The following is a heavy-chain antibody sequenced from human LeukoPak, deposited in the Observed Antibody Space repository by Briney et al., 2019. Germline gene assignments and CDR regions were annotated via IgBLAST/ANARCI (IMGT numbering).Heavy chain of an antibody. CDR1: GGSISSYY. CDR3: ARHRLYSSSDY. CDR2: IYYSGST. J-gene: IGHJ4*02. V-gene: IGHV4-59*08. Sequence: SVTLSLTCTVSGGSISSYYWSWIRQPPGKGLEWIGYIYYSGSTYYNPSLKSRVTISVDTSKNQFSLKLSSVTAADTAVYYCARHRLYSSSDYWGQGTLVTVSS. D-gene: IGHD6-6*01.